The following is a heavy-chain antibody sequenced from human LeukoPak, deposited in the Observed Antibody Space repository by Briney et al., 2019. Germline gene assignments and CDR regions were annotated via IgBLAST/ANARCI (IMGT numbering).Heavy chain of an antibody. J-gene: IGHJ3*02. CDR3: ARDHGRSYNYGSGALDI. CDR2: IYYSGST. CDR1: GGSIKGGGFF. V-gene: IGHV4-31*03. D-gene: IGHD5-18*01. Sequence: SSETLSLTCSVSGGSIKGGGFFWDWVRQHPGKGLEWIGHIYYSGSTSYNPSVKSRVTISVNTSKNQFSLKLTSVTAADTAMYYCARDHGRSYNYGSGALDIWGQGTLVIVSA.